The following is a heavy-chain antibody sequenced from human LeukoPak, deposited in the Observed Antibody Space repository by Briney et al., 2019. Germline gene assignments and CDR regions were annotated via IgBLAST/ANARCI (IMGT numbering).Heavy chain of an antibody. D-gene: IGHD3-22*01. CDR1: GXTXXSXA. Sequence: GXTXXSXAMGWVRRAPGKGLEYVXAXXXXXVSTYYANSLKGIFTLSRDNSKNTLYLQMGSLRAEDMAVYYCARAVYYYDSSGYPLYYFDYWGQGTLVTVSS. V-gene: IGHV3-64*01. CDR3: ARAVYYYDSSGYPLYYFDY. CDR2: XXXXXVST. J-gene: IGHJ4*02.